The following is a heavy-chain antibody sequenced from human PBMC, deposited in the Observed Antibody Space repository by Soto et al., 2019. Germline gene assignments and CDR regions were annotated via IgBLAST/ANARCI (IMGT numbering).Heavy chain of an antibody. CDR1: GGSISSSSYY. V-gene: IGHV4-39*01. Sequence: QLQLQESGPGLVKPSETLSLTCTVSGGSISSSSYYWGWIRQPPGKGLEWIGSIYYSGSTYYNPSLKSRVTISVDTSKNQFSLKLSSVTAADTAVYYCARGGYCGGDCYSDAFDIWGQGTMVTVSS. J-gene: IGHJ3*02. CDR3: ARGGYCGGDCYSDAFDI. D-gene: IGHD2-21*02. CDR2: IYYSGST.